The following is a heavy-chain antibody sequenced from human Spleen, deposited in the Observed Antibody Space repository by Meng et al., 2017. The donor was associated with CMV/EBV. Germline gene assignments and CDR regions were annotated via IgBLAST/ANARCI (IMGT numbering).Heavy chain of an antibody. Sequence: GGSLRLSCAASGFSVSSRYMNWVRQAPGKGLEFVSVIFSSGYTSYAASVKGRFTISRDNSKNTLYLQMNSLRGDDTAVYYCARDGTVAGAFDIWGLGRLVTVSS. CDR2: IFSSGYT. V-gene: IGHV3-66*03. D-gene: IGHD6-19*01. CDR1: GFSVSSRY. CDR3: ARDGTVAGAFDI. J-gene: IGHJ3*02.